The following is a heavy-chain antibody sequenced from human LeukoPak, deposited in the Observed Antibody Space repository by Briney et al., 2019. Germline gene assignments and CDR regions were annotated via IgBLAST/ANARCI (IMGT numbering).Heavy chain of an antibody. V-gene: IGHV1-24*01. CDR2: IDYDDGEQ. J-gene: IGHJ4*02. Sequence: ASVKVSCKISGYTLSGVSMHWVRQAPGKGLEWMGGIDYDDGEQFYAHNLNGGVTITEATSTDTAYMDLSSLRSEDTAAYYCATEIVGYGDVHYFDYWGQGTLVTVSS. D-gene: IGHD4-17*01. CDR1: GYTLSGVS. CDR3: ATEIVGYGDVHYFDY.